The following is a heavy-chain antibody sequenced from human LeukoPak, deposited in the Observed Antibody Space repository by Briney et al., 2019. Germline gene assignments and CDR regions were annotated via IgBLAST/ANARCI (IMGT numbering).Heavy chain of an antibody. V-gene: IGHV4-31*03. D-gene: IGHD4-17*01. CDR3: AARGDYGFLYDY. J-gene: IGHJ4*02. CDR1: GGSISSGGYY. CDR2: IYYSGST. Sequence: SETLPLTCTVSGGSISSGGYYWSWIRQHPGKGLEWIGYIYYSGSTYYNPSLKSRVTISVDASKNQFSLKLSSVTAADTAVYYCAARGDYGFLYDYWGQGTLVTVSS.